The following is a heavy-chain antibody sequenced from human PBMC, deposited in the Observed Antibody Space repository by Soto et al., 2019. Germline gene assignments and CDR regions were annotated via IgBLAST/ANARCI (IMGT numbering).Heavy chain of an antibody. CDR1: GYTFTDYH. CDR3: ARVPILGPTGDFDY. Sequence: QVHLVQSGAEVKRPGDSVKVSCQASGYTFTDYHIHWVRQAPGQGLEWMGRVTPRSGEVYYSPTFQGRVTLTRDTSISTAYMELTTLKVDDTAVFYCARVPILGPTGDFDYWGQGTLATVSS. D-gene: IGHD1-26*01. J-gene: IGHJ4*02. V-gene: IGHV1-2*02. CDR2: VTPRSGEV.